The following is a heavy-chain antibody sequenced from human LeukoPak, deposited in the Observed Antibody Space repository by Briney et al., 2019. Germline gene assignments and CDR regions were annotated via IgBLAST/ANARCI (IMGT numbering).Heavy chain of an antibody. Sequence: GGSLRLSCTASKFTFSSYGMHWVRQAPGKGLEWVAVISYDGSNKYYADSVKGRFTISRDNSKNTLYLQMNSLRAEDTAVYYCAKDEVHYYGSGSYPDYWGQGTLVTVSS. CDR3: AKDEVHYYGSGSYPDY. J-gene: IGHJ4*02. CDR1: KFTFSSYG. V-gene: IGHV3-30*18. D-gene: IGHD3-10*01. CDR2: ISYDGSNK.